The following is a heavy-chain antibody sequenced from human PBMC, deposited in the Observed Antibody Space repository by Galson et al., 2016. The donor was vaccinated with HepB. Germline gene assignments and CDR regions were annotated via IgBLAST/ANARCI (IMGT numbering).Heavy chain of an antibody. CDR3: AGDRGHRYGYTGFFDY. J-gene: IGHJ4*02. D-gene: IGHD5-18*01. V-gene: IGHV4-4*02. Sequence: SETLSLTCTVSGASVSGSNWWVWVRQPPGGGLEWIGEMHEGGTGSINYNPSLKSRMTTSKDESKNQFSLSLSYVTAADTAIYYCAGDRGHRYGYTGFFDYWGQGILVAVSS. CDR1: GASVSGSNW. CDR2: MHEGGTGSI.